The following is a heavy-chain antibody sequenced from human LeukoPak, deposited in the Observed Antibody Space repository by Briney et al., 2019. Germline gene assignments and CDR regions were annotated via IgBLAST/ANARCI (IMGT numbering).Heavy chain of an antibody. CDR3: ASDMTTVTIDY. CDR1: GGSISSSSYY. J-gene: IGHJ4*02. Sequence: SETLSLTCTVSGGSISSSSYYWGWIRQPPGKGLEWIGSIYYSGSTYYNPSLKSRVTISVDTSKNQFSLKLTSVTAADTDVYYCASDMTTVTIDYWGQGTLVTVSS. V-gene: IGHV4-39*01. D-gene: IGHD4-17*01. CDR2: IYYSGST.